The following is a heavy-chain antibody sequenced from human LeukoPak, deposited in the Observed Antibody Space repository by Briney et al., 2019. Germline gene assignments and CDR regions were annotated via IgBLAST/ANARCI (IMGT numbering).Heavy chain of an antibody. Sequence: GGSLRLSCAASGFTFSTYGMNWVRQAPWRGLEWVSGITSSGGTTYYANSVMGRFTVSRDNSKNTLYLQMNSLRAEDTAIYYCARTTSGSYDYWGQGTLVTVSS. D-gene: IGHD1-26*01. CDR1: GFTFSTYG. CDR3: ARTTSGSYDY. V-gene: IGHV3-23*01. J-gene: IGHJ4*02. CDR2: ITSSGGTT.